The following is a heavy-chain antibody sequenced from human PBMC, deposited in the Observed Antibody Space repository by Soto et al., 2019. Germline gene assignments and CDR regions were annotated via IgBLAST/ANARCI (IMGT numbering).Heavy chain of an antibody. J-gene: IGHJ4*02. V-gene: IGHV1-2*02. D-gene: IGHD3-16*01. CDR2: ISPTSGGT. Sequence: QVQLVQSGAEVKKSGASVKVSCKASGYTFTGYYIHWVRQAPGQGLEWMGEISPTSGGTKYAQKFQGRVTMTRDTSITTVYMDLSNLSPDDTAEYYCGKGRSGDVDVCYWGQGTLVTVYS. CDR1: GYTFTGYY. CDR3: GKGRSGDVDVCY.